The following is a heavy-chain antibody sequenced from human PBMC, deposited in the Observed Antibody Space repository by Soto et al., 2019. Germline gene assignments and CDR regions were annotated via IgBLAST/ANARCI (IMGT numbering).Heavy chain of an antibody. CDR2: IIPIFGTA. Sequence: ASVKVSCKASGGTFSSYAISWVRQAPGQGLEWMGGIIPIFGTANYAQKFQGRVTITADESTSTAYMELSSLRSEDTAVYYCAREVKIRFFYGMDVWGQGTTVTVSS. CDR3: AREVKIRFFYGMDV. V-gene: IGHV1-69*13. D-gene: IGHD3-3*01. CDR1: GGTFSSYA. J-gene: IGHJ6*02.